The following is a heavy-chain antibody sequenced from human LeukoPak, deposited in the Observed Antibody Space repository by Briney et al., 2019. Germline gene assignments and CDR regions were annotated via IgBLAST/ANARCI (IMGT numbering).Heavy chain of an antibody. CDR1: GYTLTELS. Sequence: SVKVSCKVSGYTLTELSMHWVRQAPGQGLEWMGRIIPIFGTANYAQKFQGRVTITTDESTSTAYMELSSLRSEDTAVYYCARYIWNDEVVYAFDIWGQGTMVTVSS. CDR3: ARYIWNDEVVYAFDI. CDR2: IIPIFGTA. V-gene: IGHV1-69*05. J-gene: IGHJ3*02. D-gene: IGHD1-20*01.